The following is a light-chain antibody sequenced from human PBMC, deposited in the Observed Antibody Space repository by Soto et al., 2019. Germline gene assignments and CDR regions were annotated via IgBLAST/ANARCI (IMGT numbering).Light chain of an antibody. Sequence: DIQMTQSPSSLSASVGDRVTITCRATQGISNYLAWYQQKPGKVPKLLIYAASTLQSGVPSRFSGSGSGTDFTLTINSLQPEDVATYYCEKYNSAPRAFGQGTKVEIK. J-gene: IGKJ1*01. V-gene: IGKV1-27*01. CDR1: QGISNY. CDR2: AAS. CDR3: EKYNSAPRA.